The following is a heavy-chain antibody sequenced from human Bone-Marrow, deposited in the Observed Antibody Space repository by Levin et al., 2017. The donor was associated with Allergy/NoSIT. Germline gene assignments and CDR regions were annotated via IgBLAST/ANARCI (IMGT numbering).Heavy chain of an antibody. J-gene: IGHJ6*02. V-gene: IGHV2-70*13. CDR1: GFSLSTIGVS. CDR2: IDWDNAK. Sequence: SGPTLVKPTQTLTLTCTFSGFSLSTIGVSVGWIRQPPGAAPEWLALIDWDNAKYYSASLKTRLSVSADTAGNQVVLTMTNMDVVDTATYYCARIRGSDHYGGIIHNWGQGTLVTVSSDVWGQGTTVTVSS. CDR3: ARIRGSDHYGGIIHNWGQGTLVTVSSDV. D-gene: IGHD1-1*01.